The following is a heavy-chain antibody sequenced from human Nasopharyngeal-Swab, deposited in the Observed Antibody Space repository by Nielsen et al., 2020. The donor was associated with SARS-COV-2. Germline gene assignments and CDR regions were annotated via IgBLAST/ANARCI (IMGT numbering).Heavy chain of an antibody. CDR2: ISSIGTTI. V-gene: IGHV3-48*03. CDR3: VRSLFVGWFDP. J-gene: IGHJ5*02. CDR1: GFSLYSYT. Sequence: GGSLRLSCAASGFSLYSYTMNWVRQAPGKGLEWVSYISSIGTTIYYSDSVKGRFTISRDNAKNSLHLRMNSLRAEDTAVYYCVRSLFVGWFDPWGQGTLVTVSS. D-gene: IGHD2-21*01.